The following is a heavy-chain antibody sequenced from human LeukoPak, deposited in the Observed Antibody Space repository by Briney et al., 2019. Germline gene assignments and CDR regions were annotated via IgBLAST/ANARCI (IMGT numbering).Heavy chain of an antibody. CDR2: IYYSGTT. CDR1: GGSISPYY. CDR3: ARDRASAGGFDY. V-gene: IGHV4-59*01. J-gene: IGHJ4*02. D-gene: IGHD2-15*01. Sequence: PSETLSLTCSVSGGSISPYYWSWIRQPPGKGPEWIGYIYYSGTTNYNPSLQSRVTISVATSKNQFSLKLSSVTAADTALCYCARDRASAGGFDYWGQGTLVTVSS.